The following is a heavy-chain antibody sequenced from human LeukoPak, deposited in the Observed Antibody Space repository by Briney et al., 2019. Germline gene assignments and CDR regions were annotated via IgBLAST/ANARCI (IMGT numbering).Heavy chain of an antibody. CDR3: ARGGKSRFAY. D-gene: IGHD1-26*01. V-gene: IGHV3-7*01. Sequence: GGSLRLSCAASGFRFSNYWMSWVRQAPGKGLEWVANIKQDGSEKDYVDSMKGRFTISRDNAKSSLFLQMNNLRVEDTAMYYCARGGKSRFAYWGQGTLVTVSP. J-gene: IGHJ4*02. CDR2: IKQDGSEK. CDR1: GFRFSNYW.